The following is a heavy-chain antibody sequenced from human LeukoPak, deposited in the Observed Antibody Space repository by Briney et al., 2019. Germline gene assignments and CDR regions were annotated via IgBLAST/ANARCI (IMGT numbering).Heavy chain of an antibody. J-gene: IGHJ4*02. CDR3: AKDRNRNSYLYYFDY. D-gene: IGHD1-14*01. CDR1: GFTFSSYG. V-gene: IGHV3-30*18. Sequence: GGSLRLSCAASGFTFSSYGMHWVRQAPGKGLEWVAVISYDGSNKYYADSVKGRFTISRDNSKNTLYLQMNSLRAEDTAVCYCAKDRNRNSYLYYFDYWGQGTLVTVSS. CDR2: ISYDGSNK.